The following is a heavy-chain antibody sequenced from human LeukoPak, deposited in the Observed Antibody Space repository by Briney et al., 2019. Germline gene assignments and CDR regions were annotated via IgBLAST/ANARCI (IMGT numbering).Heavy chain of an antibody. D-gene: IGHD3-10*01. V-gene: IGHV3-74*01. CDR2: INSDGSST. J-gene: IGHJ6*03. CDR3: ARAGIPIYYYYMDV. Sequence: TGGSLRLSCAASGFTFSNAWMSWVRQAPGKGLVWVSRINSDGSSTSYADSVKGRFTISRDNAENTLYLQMNSLRAEDTAVYYCARAGIPIYYYYMDVWGKGTTVTISS. CDR1: GFTFSNAW.